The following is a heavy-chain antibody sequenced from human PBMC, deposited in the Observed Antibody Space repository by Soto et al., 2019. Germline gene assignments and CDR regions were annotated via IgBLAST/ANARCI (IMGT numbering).Heavy chain of an antibody. J-gene: IGHJ4*02. Sequence: QLQLQESGSGLVKPSQTLSLTCAVSGGSFSSGGYSWSWIRQPPGKGLEWIGYIYPNGGTHYNPSLKSRVTISVDRSKNQFSLELISVTDADTAVYYCARVPAAGRAYFDYWGQGTLVTVSS. CDR2: IYPNGGT. CDR3: ARVPAAGRAYFDY. CDR1: GGSFSSGGYS. D-gene: IGHD6-13*01. V-gene: IGHV4-30-2*01.